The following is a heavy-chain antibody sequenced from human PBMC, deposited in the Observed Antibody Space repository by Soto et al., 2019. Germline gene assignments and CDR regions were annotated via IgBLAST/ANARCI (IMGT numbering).Heavy chain of an antibody. CDR1: GGSIRSYY. Sequence: QVQLQESGPGLVKPSETLSLTCTVSGGSIRSYYWSWIRQPPRKGLEWIGYIYYSGSTNYNPSLKSRVTISVDTSKSPFSLKLSSVTAADTAVYYCARGEGYCSGVSCYAFASPFDDWGQGTLVTGSS. CDR2: IYYSGST. D-gene: IGHD2-15*01. CDR3: ARGEGYCSGVSCYAFASPFDD. J-gene: IGHJ4*02. V-gene: IGHV4-59*01.